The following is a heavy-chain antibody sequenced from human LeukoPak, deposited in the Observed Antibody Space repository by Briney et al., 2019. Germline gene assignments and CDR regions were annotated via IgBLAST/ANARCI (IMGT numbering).Heavy chain of an antibody. V-gene: IGHV1-18*01. CDR3: ARTRAAAPILADWFDS. J-gene: IGHJ5*01. D-gene: IGHD3-9*01. Sequence: ASVKVSCKASGYTFTSYGITWVRQAPGQGLEWMGWISAYNANTNYAQKLQGRVTMTTDTSTSTAYMELRSLRSDDTAVYYCARTRAAAPILADWFDSWGQGTLVTVSS. CDR1: GYTFTSYG. CDR2: ISAYNANT.